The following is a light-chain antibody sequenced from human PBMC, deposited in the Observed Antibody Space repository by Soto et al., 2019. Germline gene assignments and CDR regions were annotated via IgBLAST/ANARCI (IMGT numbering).Light chain of an antibody. CDR1: SSNIGSDT. Sequence: QSVLTQPPSASGTPGQRVTIACSGSSSNIGSDTVNWYQQLPGTAPKLLIYNNNQRPSGVPHRFSASHSGTSASLPITGLHADDEADYYSAACDHRPPVVFGPGTKLTVL. CDR2: NNN. J-gene: IGLJ1*01. CDR3: AACDHRPPVV. V-gene: IGLV1-44*01.